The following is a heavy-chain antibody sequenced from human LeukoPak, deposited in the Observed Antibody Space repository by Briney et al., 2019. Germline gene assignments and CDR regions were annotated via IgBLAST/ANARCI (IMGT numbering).Heavy chain of an antibody. V-gene: IGHV4-28*03. CDR2: IYYSGST. CDR3: ARGKGRYVYYYYYMDV. J-gene: IGHJ6*03. D-gene: IGHD3-16*01. CDR1: GYSISSSNY. Sequence: SETLSLTCAVSGYSISSSNYWGWIRQPPGKGLEWIGYIYYSGSTNYNPSLKSRVTISVDTSKNQFSLKLSSVTAADTAVYYCARGKGRYVYYYYYMDVWGKGTTVTVSS.